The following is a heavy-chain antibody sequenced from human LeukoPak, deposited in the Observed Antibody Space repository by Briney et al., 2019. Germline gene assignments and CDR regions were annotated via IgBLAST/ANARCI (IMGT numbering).Heavy chain of an antibody. CDR2: IYHSGST. CDR1: GGSISSYY. Sequence: PSETLSLTCTVSGGSISSYYWGWIRQPPGKGLEWIGSIYHSGSTYYNPSLKSRVTISVDTSKNQFSLKLSSVTAADTAVYYCARDRGEMATIRYFDYWGQGTLVTVSS. V-gene: IGHV4-38-2*02. CDR3: ARDRGEMATIRYFDY. D-gene: IGHD5-24*01. J-gene: IGHJ4*02.